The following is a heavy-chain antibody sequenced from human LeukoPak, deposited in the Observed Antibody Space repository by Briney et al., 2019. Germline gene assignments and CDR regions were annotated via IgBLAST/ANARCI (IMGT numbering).Heavy chain of an antibody. CDR2: ISSCSSYI. CDR1: GFTFSRSS. Sequence: GGTLRLLRAACGFTFSRSSMHWVRRAPGRGREGVSSISSCSSYIYCADSVKGRFTISRANAKNSLYLQMNSLRAEDTAVYYCARFDPLLEMATITTFDYGGQGTLVPVSS. CDR3: ARFDPLLEMATITTFDY. J-gene: IGHJ4*02. V-gene: IGHV3-21*01. D-gene: IGHD5-24*01.